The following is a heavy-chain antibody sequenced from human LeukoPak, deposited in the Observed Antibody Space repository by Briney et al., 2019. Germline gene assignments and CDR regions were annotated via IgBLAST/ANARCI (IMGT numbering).Heavy chain of an antibody. CDR3: ARDSDWIAASAFDI. D-gene: IGHD6-25*01. Sequence: PGGSLRLSCAASGFTFSSYWMSWVRQAPGKGLEWVANIKQDGSEKYYVDSVKGRFTISRDNAKNSLYLQMNSLRAEDTAVYYCARDSDWIAASAFDIWGQGTLVTVSS. J-gene: IGHJ3*02. V-gene: IGHV3-7*01. CDR1: GFTFSSYW. CDR2: IKQDGSEK.